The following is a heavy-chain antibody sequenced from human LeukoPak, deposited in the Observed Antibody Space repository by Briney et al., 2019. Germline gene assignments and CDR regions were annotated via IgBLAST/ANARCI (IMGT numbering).Heavy chain of an antibody. D-gene: IGHD3-22*01. CDR1: GGSITNYY. V-gene: IGHV4-59*12. CDR2: SYYNGNT. Sequence: SETLSLTCTVSGGSITNYYWSWIRQPPGKGLEWIGFSYYNGNTNYNPSLKSRVTMSVDTSKNQFSLKLSSVTAADTAVYYCARDKYYYDSSGYYYFDYWGQGTLVTVSS. CDR3: ARDKYYYDSSGYYYFDY. J-gene: IGHJ4*02.